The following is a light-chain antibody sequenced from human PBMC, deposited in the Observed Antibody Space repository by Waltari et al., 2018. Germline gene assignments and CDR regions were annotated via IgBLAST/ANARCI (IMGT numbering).Light chain of an antibody. V-gene: IGLV3-1*01. CDR2: QDY. Sequence: SYELTQPPSVSVSPGQTANITCSGDKLGDKYACWYQQKPGQSPVLGIYQDYKRPSGVPERFSGSNAGNTATLTVSGTQAMDEADDYCQAWDTSTYHVVFGGGTKLTVL. J-gene: IGLJ2*01. CDR1: KLGDKY. CDR3: QAWDTSTYHVV.